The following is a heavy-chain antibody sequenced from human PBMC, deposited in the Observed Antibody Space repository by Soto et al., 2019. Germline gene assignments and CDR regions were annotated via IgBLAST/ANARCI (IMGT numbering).Heavy chain of an antibody. Sequence: GGSLRLSCAASGFTFSNYVMSWVRQAPGKGLEWVSAIFPSDSTTSYADSVKGRFTISRDNSENTLYLQMNTLRAEDTAVYYCAKGYYDFVTGGDFFDYWGQGTLVTVSS. D-gene: IGHD3-9*01. CDR1: GFTFSNYV. CDR3: AKGYYDFVTGGDFFDY. CDR2: IFPSDSTT. J-gene: IGHJ4*02. V-gene: IGHV3-23*01.